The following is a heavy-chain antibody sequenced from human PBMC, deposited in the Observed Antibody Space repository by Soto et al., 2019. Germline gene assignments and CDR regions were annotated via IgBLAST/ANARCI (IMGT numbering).Heavy chain of an antibody. V-gene: IGHV3-66*04. CDR1: GFTVTSNY. J-gene: IGHJ3*02. CDR2: IYSGGTT. CDR3: ARQMATISGAFDI. D-gene: IGHD5-12*01. Sequence: GGSLRLSCAASGFTVTSNYMSWVRQAPGKGLEWVSVIYSGGTTYYADSVKGRFTISRDNSKNTLFLQMNSLRAEDTAVYYCARQMATISGAFDIWGQGTMVTVSS.